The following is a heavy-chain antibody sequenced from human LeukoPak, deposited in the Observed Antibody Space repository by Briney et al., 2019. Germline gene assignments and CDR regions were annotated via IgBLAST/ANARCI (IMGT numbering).Heavy chain of an antibody. D-gene: IGHD1-26*01. CDR1: GFTFSYYY. CDR3: ARYRDWEWEVSYMDV. V-gene: IGHV3-7*01. CDR2: IRHDGSEN. Sequence: GGSLRLSCAASGFTFSYYYMTWIRQAPGKGLEWVADIRHDGSENYYVDSVQGRFTISRDNAKNSLYLQMNSLRAEDTAVYYCARYRDWEWEVSYMDVWGKGTTVTVSS. J-gene: IGHJ6*03.